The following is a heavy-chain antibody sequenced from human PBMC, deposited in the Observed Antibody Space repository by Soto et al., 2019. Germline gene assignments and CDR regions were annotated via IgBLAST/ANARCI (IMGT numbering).Heavy chain of an antibody. V-gene: IGHV3-21*01. CDR1: GFTFSSYS. Sequence: GGSLRLSCAASGFTFSSYSMNWVRQAPGKGLEWVSSISSSSSYIYYADSVRGRFTISRDNAKNSLYLQMNSLRAEDTAVYHYARSPTPNWFDPWGQGTLVTVSS. CDR3: ARSPTPNWFDP. CDR2: ISSSSSYI. J-gene: IGHJ5*02.